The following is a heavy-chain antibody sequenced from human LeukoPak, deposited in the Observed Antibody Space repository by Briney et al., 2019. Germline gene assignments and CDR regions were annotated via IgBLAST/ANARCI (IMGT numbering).Heavy chain of an antibody. CDR3: ARHPGLAAFSDY. Sequence: PGGSLRLSCAASGFTFSSYSMNWVRQPPGKGLEWIGSIYYSGSTYYNPSLKSRVTISVDTSKNQFSLKLSSVTAADTAVYYCARHPGLAAFSDYWGQGTLVTVSS. CDR1: GFTFSSYSMN. V-gene: IGHV4-39*01. CDR2: IYYSGST. D-gene: IGHD3-16*01. J-gene: IGHJ4*02.